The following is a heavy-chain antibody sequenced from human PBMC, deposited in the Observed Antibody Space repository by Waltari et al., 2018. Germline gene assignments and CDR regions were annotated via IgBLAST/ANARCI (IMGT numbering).Heavy chain of an antibody. CDR1: GGSISSYY. J-gene: IGHJ4*02. D-gene: IGHD2-21*01. V-gene: IGHV4-59*08. CDR2: IYYGGTT. CDR3: ASLNWGGDCYADY. Sequence: QVQLQESGPGLVKPSETLSLTCTVSGGSISSYYWSWIRQPPGKGLEWIGYIYYGGTTNYNPALKSRVTISVDTSKNQFSLKLSSVTAADTAVYYCASLNWGGDCYADYWGQGTLVTVSS.